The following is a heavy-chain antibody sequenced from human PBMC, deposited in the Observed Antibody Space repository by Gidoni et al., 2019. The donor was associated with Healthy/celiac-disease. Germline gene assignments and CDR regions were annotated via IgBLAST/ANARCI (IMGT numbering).Heavy chain of an antibody. CDR3: AKDQLRFLEWLSTPLDY. J-gene: IGHJ4*02. CDR1: GFTFSSYG. Sequence: QVQLVESGGGVVQPGRSLRLSCAASGFTFSSYGMHWVRQAPDKGLEWVAVISYDGSNKYYADSVKGRFTISRDNSKNTLYLQMNSLRAEDTAVYYCAKDQLRFLEWLSTPLDYWGQGTLVTVSS. CDR2: ISYDGSNK. V-gene: IGHV3-30*18. D-gene: IGHD3-3*01.